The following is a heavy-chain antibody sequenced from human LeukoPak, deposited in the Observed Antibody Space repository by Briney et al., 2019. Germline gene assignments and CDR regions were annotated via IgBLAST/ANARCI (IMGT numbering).Heavy chain of an antibody. D-gene: IGHD5-24*01. V-gene: IGHV3-30*02. Sequence: GGSLRLSCAASGFTFSSYGMHWVRQAPGKGLEWVAFIRYDGSNKYYADSVKGRFTISRDNSKNTLYLQMNSLRAEDTAVYYCAKDECRDGYKANYFDYWGQGTLVTVSS. J-gene: IGHJ4*02. CDR1: GFTFSSYG. CDR3: AKDECRDGYKANYFDY. CDR2: IRYDGSNK.